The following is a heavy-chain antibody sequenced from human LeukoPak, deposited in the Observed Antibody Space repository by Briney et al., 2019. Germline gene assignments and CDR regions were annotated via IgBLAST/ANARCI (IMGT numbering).Heavy chain of an antibody. CDR1: GFTFTSYW. J-gene: IGHJ6*03. Sequence: GGSLRLSCAASGFTFTSYWMSWVRQAPGKGLEWVSAISGSGGSTYYADSVKGRFTISRDNSKNTLYLQMNSLRAEDTAVYYCAKDAAGIHYYYYMDVWGKGTTVTVSS. CDR3: AKDAAGIHYYYYMDV. V-gene: IGHV3-23*01. D-gene: IGHD6-13*01. CDR2: ISGSGGST.